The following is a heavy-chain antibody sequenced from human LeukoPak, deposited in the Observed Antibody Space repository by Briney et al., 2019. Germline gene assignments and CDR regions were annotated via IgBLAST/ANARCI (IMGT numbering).Heavy chain of an antibody. D-gene: IGHD1-7*01. V-gene: IGHV3-30-3*01. CDR2: ISKDGSDK. CDR3: ARNYWWNYDY. CDR1: GFTFSDYA. J-gene: IGHJ4*02. Sequence: GGSLRLSCAASGFTFSDYAMHWVRQAPGKGLEWVAVISKDGSDKYYPGSVRGRFTISRDNSKNAIYLQMDSLRAENTAIYYCARNYWWNYDYWGQGTLVTVSS.